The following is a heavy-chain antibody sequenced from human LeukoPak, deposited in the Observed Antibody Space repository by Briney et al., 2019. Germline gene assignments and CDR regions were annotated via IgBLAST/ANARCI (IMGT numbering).Heavy chain of an antibody. CDR3: ARGPSLGAHLDY. J-gene: IGHJ4*02. V-gene: IGHV4-4*02. D-gene: IGHD1-26*01. CDR2: IYHYGTT. Sequence: SGTLSLTCAVSGGSISSNNWWTWVRQAPGKGLEWIGDIYHYGTTNYNPSLKGRVTISVDKSKNQFSLKFNSVTAADTAVYYCARGPSLGAHLDYWGQGTLVTVSS. CDR1: GGSISSNNW.